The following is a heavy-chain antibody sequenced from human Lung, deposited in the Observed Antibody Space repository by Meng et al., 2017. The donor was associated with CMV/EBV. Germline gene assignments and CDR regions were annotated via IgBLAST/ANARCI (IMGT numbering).Heavy chain of an antibody. J-gene: IGHJ6*02. CDR3: ARERDYYSYRDF. CDR2: IFHGGTV. V-gene: IGHV4-38-2*02. CDR1: GYSITTSYF. Sequence: GSLRLSCTISGYSITTSYFWGWVRQSPGKGLEWIGSIFHGGTVYYNPSLKSRVTISLDTSKNQFSLRLDSVTAADTAVYYCARERDYYSYRDFWGRGTTVTVSS.